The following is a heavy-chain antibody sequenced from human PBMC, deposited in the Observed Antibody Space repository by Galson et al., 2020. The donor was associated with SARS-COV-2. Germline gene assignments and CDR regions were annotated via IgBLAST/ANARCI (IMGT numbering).Heavy chain of an antibody. D-gene: IGHD3-10*01. V-gene: IGHV3-23*01. J-gene: IGHJ6*02. Sequence: PGGSLRLSCAASGFTFNTYAMSWVRQAPKKGLEWVSPISGSGDTRYYADSVRGRFTISRDNSKNTLFLQVNSLRVEDTAMYYCGKARSYYNAERYFGYGLDVWGQGTTVTVSS. CDR1: GFTFNTYA. CDR2: ISGSGDTR. CDR3: GKARSYYNAERYFGYGLDV.